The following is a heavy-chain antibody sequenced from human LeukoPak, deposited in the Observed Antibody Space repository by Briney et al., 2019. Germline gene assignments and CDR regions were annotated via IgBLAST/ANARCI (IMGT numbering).Heavy chain of an antibody. CDR3: ARGGGDGSITMIVVVITNNYFDY. Sequence: GGSLRLSCASSGFTFTSYAVSWVRQAPGKGLEWVSTISYSGGTTYHTDSVKGRFTISRDNAKNSLYLQMNSLRAEDTAVYYCARGGGDGSITMIVVVITNNYFDYWGQGTLVTVSS. V-gene: IGHV3-23*01. J-gene: IGHJ4*02. CDR2: ISYSGGTT. D-gene: IGHD3-22*01. CDR1: GFTFTSYA.